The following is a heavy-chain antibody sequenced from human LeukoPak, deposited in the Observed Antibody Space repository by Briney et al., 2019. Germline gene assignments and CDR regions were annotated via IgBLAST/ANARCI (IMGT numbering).Heavy chain of an antibody. CDR2: IYHSGST. J-gene: IGHJ4*02. CDR1: GGSISSGGYS. Sequence: SQTLSLTCAVSGGSISSGGYSWSWIRQPPGKGLEWIGYIYHSGSTYYNPSLKSRVTISVDRSKNQFSLKLSSVTAADTAVYYCARAGYYDSSGYYVRLFDYWGQGTLVTVSS. V-gene: IGHV4-30-2*01. CDR3: ARAGYYDSSGYYVRLFDY. D-gene: IGHD3-22*01.